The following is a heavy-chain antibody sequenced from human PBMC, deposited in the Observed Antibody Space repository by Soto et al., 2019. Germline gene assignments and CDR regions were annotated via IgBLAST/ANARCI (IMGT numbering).Heavy chain of an antibody. V-gene: IGHV3-33*01. CDR2: IWYDRSNK. CDR1: GFIFNRYG. J-gene: IGHJ6*02. Sequence: QVQLVESGGGVVQPGRSLRLSCAASGFIFNRYGMHWVRQVPGKGLEWVADIWYDRSNKNYADSVKGRFTISRDNSKNTLSLQMNSLRAEDTAVYYCARGPGRPPLRNYGMDVWGQGTTVTVSS. CDR3: ARGPGRPPLRNYGMDV.